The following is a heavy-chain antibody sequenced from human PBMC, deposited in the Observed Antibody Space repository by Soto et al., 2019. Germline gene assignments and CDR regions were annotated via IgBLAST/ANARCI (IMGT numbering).Heavy chain of an antibody. D-gene: IGHD1-7*01. CDR2: ISGSGGST. Sequence: EVQLLESGGGLVQPGGSLRLSCAASGFTFSSYAMSWVRQAPGKGLEWVSAISGSGGSTYYADSVKGRFTISRDNSKNTLYLQMNSLRAEDTAVYYCAKDRGGTGTPKETNFDYWGQGTLVTVSS. J-gene: IGHJ4*02. CDR1: GFTFSSYA. V-gene: IGHV3-23*01. CDR3: AKDRGGTGTPKETNFDY.